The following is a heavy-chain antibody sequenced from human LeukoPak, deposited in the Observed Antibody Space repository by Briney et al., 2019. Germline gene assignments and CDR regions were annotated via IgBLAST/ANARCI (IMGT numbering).Heavy chain of an antibody. V-gene: IGHV1-18*01. Sequence: ASVKVSCKASGYTFTSYGISWVRQAPGQGLEWMGWISAYNGNTNYAQKLQGRVTMTTDTSTSTAYMELRSLRSDDTTVYYCARDRGRARQQLGRGHWFDPWGHGTLVNVSS. J-gene: IGHJ5*02. D-gene: IGHD6-13*01. CDR1: GYTFTSYG. CDR3: ARDRGRARQQLGRGHWFDP. CDR2: ISAYNGNT.